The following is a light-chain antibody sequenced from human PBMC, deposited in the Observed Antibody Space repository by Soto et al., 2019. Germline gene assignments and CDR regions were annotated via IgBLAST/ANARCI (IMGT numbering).Light chain of an antibody. CDR3: QQSYSNPL. V-gene: IGKV1-39*01. J-gene: IGKJ1*01. CDR1: QSISTY. CDR2: AAS. Sequence: DIQMTQSPPSLSASIGDRVTITCRASQSISTYLNWYQQKPGKAPKLLIYAASGLQSGVPSRFSSSRSGTDFTLTISSLQPEDFATYYCQQSYSNPLFGQGTKVEIK.